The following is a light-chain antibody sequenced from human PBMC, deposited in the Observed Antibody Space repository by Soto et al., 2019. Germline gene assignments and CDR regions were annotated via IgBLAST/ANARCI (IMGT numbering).Light chain of an antibody. CDR1: QSVSSN. Sequence: EIVMTQSPATLSVSPGERATLSCRASQSVSSNLAWYQQKPGQAPRLLIYGASTRATGIPARFSGSGSGTEFTLTISSLQSGDFAVYYCQQYNNWPPEDTFGQGTKLEIK. J-gene: IGKJ2*01. CDR3: QQYNNWPPEDT. CDR2: GAS. V-gene: IGKV3-15*01.